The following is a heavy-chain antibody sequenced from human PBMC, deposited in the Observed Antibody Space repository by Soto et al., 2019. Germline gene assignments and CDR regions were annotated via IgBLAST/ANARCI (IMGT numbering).Heavy chain of an antibody. V-gene: IGHV1-69*06. Sequence: QVQLVQSGAEVKKPGSSVKVSCKASGGTFSSYAFSWVRQAPGQGLEWMGGIIPLLATPNYAQKFQGRVTITADKSTSTAYMELSSRRSEDTAVYFCAGGRGASAGYYFDYWGQETLVTVSS. CDR1: GGTFSSYA. CDR3: AGGRGASAGYYFDY. D-gene: IGHD6-13*01. CDR2: IIPLLATP. J-gene: IGHJ4*02.